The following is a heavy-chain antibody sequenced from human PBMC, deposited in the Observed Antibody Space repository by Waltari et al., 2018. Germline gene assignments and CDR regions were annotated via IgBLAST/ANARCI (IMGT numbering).Heavy chain of an antibody. Sequence: QVQLQESGPGLVKPSQTLSLTCTVSGGSISSGACYWSWIRQHPGKGLEWIGYTYYRGGPNYNPSLKRRVTISVDTSKNQFSLKLSSVTAADTAVYYCALTAAANWFDPWGQGTLVTFSS. CDR1: GGSISSGACY. CDR3: ALTAAANWFDP. V-gene: IGHV4-31*03. CDR2: TYYRGGP. J-gene: IGHJ5*02. D-gene: IGHD6-13*01.